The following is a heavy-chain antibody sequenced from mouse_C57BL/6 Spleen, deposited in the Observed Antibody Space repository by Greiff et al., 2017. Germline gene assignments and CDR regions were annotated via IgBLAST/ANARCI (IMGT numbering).Heavy chain of an antibody. CDR3: ARWDYYAMDY. CDR2: ISSGSSTI. CDR1: GFTFSDYG. V-gene: IGHV5-17*01. Sequence: DVKLVESGGGLVKPGGSLKLSCAASGFTFSDYGMHWVRQAPEKGLEWVAYISSGSSTIYYADTVKGRFTISRDNAQNTLFLQMTSLRSEDTAMYYCARWDYYAMDYWGQGTSVTVSS. J-gene: IGHJ4*01.